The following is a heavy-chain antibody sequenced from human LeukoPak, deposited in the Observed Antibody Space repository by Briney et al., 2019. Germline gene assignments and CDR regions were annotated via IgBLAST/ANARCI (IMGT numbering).Heavy chain of an antibody. CDR3: ARDPHYGALDY. CDR1: GFTFRSSW. V-gene: IGHV3-7*01. CDR2: LHPDGSSTT. Sequence: GGSLRLSCAASGFTFRSSWMSRVRQAPGKGLEWVADLHPDGSSTTYYVDSVKGRFTVSRSNAENSLYLQMNNLRVEDTAIYYCARDPHYGALDYWGQGILVTVSS. J-gene: IGHJ4*02. D-gene: IGHD4-17*01.